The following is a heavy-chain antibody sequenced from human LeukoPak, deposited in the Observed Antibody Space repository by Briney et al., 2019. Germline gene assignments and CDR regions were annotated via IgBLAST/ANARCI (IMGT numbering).Heavy chain of an antibody. CDR2: ISAYNGNT. D-gene: IGHD1-26*01. J-gene: IGHJ4*02. CDR3: ARDLFGPGATSFDY. Sequence: ASVKVSCKASGYTFTSYGISWVRQAPGQGLEWMGWISAYNGNTNYAQKLQGRVTMTTDTSTSTAYMELRSLRSDDTAVYYCARDLFGPGATSFDYWGQGTLVTVSS. V-gene: IGHV1-18*01. CDR1: GYTFTSYG.